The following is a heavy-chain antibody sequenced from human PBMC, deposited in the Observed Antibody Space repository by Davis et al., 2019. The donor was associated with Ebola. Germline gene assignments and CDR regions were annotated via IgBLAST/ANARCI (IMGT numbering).Heavy chain of an antibody. CDR3: ASPHQIRRRRCFDS. Sequence: PSETLSLTCAVSGGSFNDYYWGWIRQSPGKGLEWVWEINYRGDTAYNPSLKSRVTISIDQSKMQFSLRLVSVTAADTAIYYCASPHQIRRRRCFDSWGQGNLVVVSS. V-gene: IGHV4-34*01. D-gene: IGHD5-24*01. CDR2: INYRGDT. CDR1: GGSFNDYY. J-gene: IGHJ4*02.